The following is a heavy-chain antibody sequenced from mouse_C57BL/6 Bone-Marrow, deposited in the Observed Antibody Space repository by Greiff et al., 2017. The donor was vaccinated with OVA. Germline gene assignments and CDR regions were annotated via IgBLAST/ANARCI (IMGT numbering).Heavy chain of an antibody. D-gene: IGHD1-1*01. CDR2: INPNNGGT. CDR3: AHYYYGSSPYYAMDY. V-gene: IGHV1-22*01. CDR1: GYTFTDYN. Sequence: VQLQQSGPELVKPGASVKMSCKASGYTFTDYNMHWVKQSHGKSLERIGYINPNNGGTSYNQKFKGKATLTVNKSSSTAYMELRSLTSEDSAVYYCAHYYYGSSPYYAMDYWGQGTSVTVSS. J-gene: IGHJ4*01.